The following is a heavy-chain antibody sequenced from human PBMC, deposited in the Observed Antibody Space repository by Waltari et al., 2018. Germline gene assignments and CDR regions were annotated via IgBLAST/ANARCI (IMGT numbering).Heavy chain of an antibody. J-gene: IGHJ6*03. V-gene: IGHV4-30-2*01. D-gene: IGHD5-12*01. Sequence: QLQLQESGSGLVKPSQTLSPTCAVSGGSISSGGYSWSWLRPPPGKGLEWIGYIYHSGSTYYNPSLKSRVTISVDRYKNQFSLKLSSVTAADTAVYYCARTGYSGYDNYYYYMDVWGKGTTVTVSS. CDR1: GGSISSGGYS. CDR2: IYHSGST. CDR3: ARTGYSGYDNYYYYMDV.